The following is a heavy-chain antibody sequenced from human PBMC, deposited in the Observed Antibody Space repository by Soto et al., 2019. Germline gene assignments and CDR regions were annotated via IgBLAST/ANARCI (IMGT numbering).Heavy chain of an antibody. CDR3: ARVDWGSFDY. V-gene: IGHV4-59*01. D-gene: IGHD7-27*01. CDR2: IYYSGST. CDR1: AGSINAYY. Sequence: KPSETLSLTCTVSAGSINAYYWSWIRQPPGKGLEWIGYIYYSGSTNYNPSLKSRVTISVDTSKNQFSLKLSSVTAADTAVYYCARVDWGSFDYWGQGTLVTVSS. J-gene: IGHJ4*02.